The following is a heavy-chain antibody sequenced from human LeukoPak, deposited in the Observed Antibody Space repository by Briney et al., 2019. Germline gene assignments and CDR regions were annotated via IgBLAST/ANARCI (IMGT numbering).Heavy chain of an antibody. Sequence: PGGSLRLSCSASGFTFTGYAMHWVRQAPGKGLEYVSAISSNGGTTYYAGSVKGRFTISRDNSKNTLYLQMSSLRVEDTAVYYCVKDKGYCSGGSCFPALFDYWGQGTLVTVSS. V-gene: IGHV3-64D*06. D-gene: IGHD2-15*01. J-gene: IGHJ4*02. CDR2: ISSNGGTT. CDR3: VKDKGYCSGGSCFPALFDY. CDR1: GFTFTGYA.